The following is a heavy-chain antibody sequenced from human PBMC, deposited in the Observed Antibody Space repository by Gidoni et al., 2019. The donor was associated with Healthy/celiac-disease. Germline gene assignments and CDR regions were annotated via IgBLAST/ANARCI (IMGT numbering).Heavy chain of an antibody. Sequence: QVQLQESGPGLVKTSETLSLTCTVSGYSISSGYYWGWIRQPPGKGLEWIGSIYHSGSTYYNPSLKSRVTISVDTSKNQFSLKLSSVTAADTAVYYCARHIRDSSGWYPYYFDYWGQGTLVTVSS. V-gene: IGHV4-38-2*02. CDR1: GYSISSGYY. CDR3: ARHIRDSSGWYPYYFDY. D-gene: IGHD6-19*01. CDR2: IYHSGST. J-gene: IGHJ4*02.